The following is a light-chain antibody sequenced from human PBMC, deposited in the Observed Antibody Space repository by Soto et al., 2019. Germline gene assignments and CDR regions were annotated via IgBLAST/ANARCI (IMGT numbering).Light chain of an antibody. CDR1: QSVSSNY. Sequence: EIVMTQSPATLSVSPGERATLSCRASQSVSSNYLAWYQQKPGQAPRLLIYGASSRATGIPDRFSGSGSGTEFSLTISRLEPEDFAVYYCQQSATFGPGTKVDNK. J-gene: IGKJ3*01. CDR2: GAS. V-gene: IGKV3-20*01. CDR3: QQSAT.